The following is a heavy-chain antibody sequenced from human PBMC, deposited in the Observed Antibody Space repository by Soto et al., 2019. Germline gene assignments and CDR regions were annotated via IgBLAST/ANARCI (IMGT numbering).Heavy chain of an antibody. D-gene: IGHD1-1*01. Sequence: PSETLSLTCAVSGGSISSPTWWSWVRQPPGKGLEWIGEASHSGSTSYNPSLKSRATISLDRSNNHFSLRLTSVTAADTALYYCASLGTTVSSFDFWGQGTLVTVSS. CDR3: ASLGTTVSSFDF. V-gene: IGHV4-4*02. CDR1: GGSISSPTW. J-gene: IGHJ4*02. CDR2: ASHSGST.